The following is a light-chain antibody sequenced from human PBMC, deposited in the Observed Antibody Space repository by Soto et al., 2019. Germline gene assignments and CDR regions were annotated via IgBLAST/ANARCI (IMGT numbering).Light chain of an antibody. Sequence: EIVFTQSPGTLSFSPGERATLSCRASQRVYNNYLAWYQQKPGQTPRLLVNGASNRATAIPDGFSGGGSWTDFSLSICSLEYEDFSVYYCPQYGHPPDSVGQGTRWDIK. V-gene: IGKV3-20*01. CDR3: PQYGHPPDS. CDR2: GAS. CDR1: QRVYNNY. J-gene: IGKJ2*01.